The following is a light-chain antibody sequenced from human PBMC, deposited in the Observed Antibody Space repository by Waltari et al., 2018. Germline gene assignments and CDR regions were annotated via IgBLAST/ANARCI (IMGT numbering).Light chain of an antibody. Sequence: EIVMTQSPATLSVSPGERATLSCRASQSVSSNLAWYQQKPAQAPRLLIYCASTRATGIPARFSVSGSGTGLTLTISSLQSEDFAVSYCQQYNNWPRTFGQGTKVEIK. CDR2: CAS. V-gene: IGKV3-15*01. J-gene: IGKJ1*01. CDR1: QSVSSN. CDR3: QQYNNWPRT.